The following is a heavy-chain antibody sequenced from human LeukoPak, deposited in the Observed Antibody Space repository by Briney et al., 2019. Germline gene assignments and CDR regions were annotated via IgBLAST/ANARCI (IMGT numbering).Heavy chain of an antibody. CDR2: IYHSGTT. CDR3: ARTLYDSGGYYSYGAFDV. J-gene: IGHJ3*01. CDR1: GDSFKNYY. V-gene: IGHV4-34*01. Sequence: SETLSLTCAVYGDSFKNYYWTWIRQSPEKGLEWIGEIYHSGTTNYKPSLKRRVTISVDKSKNQVSLKLSSVTAADTAVYYCARTLYDSGGYYSYGAFDVWGQGTMVTVSS. D-gene: IGHD3-22*01.